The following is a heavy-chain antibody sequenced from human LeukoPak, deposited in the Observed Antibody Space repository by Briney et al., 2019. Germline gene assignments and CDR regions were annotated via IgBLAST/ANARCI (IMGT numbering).Heavy chain of an antibody. J-gene: IGHJ4*02. V-gene: IGHV3-23*01. Sequence: GGSLRLSCAASGFTSSTYAMSWVRQAPGKGLEWVSTIRGSGGSNTYYADSVQGRFTISRDNSKNTLYLQMNTLRAEDTAVYYCAKGVLRSSPDYWGQGTLVTVSS. CDR3: AKGVLRSSPDY. CDR1: GFTSSTYA. D-gene: IGHD5-12*01. CDR2: IRGSGGSNT.